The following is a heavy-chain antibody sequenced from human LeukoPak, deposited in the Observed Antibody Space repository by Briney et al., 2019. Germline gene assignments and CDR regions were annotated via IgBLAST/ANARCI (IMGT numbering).Heavy chain of an antibody. CDR2: VNHSGGT. Sequence: SETLSLTCAVYGASFSAYYWSWIRQPPGKGLEWIGEVNHSGGTNYNASLESRVTISVDTSKNQFSLKLSSVTAADTAMYYCARGGGSSGYYLDYWGQGTLVTVSS. CDR3: ARGGGSSGYYLDY. J-gene: IGHJ4*02. CDR1: GASFSAYY. D-gene: IGHD3-22*01. V-gene: IGHV4-34*01.